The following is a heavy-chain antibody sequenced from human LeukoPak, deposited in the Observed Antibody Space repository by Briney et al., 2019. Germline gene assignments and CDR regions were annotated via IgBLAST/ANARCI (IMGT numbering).Heavy chain of an antibody. CDR3: AKASSRSSSSSWGTFDY. CDR1: GFTFDEYY. D-gene: IGHD6-13*01. CDR2: ISWDGGST. J-gene: IGHJ4*02. V-gene: IGHV3-43*01. Sequence: GGSLRLSCAASGFTFDEYYMHWVRQAPGKGLQWVSLISWDGGSTYYADSVKGRFTISRDNSKNSLYLQMNSLRTEDTALYYCAKASSRSSSSSWGTFDYWGQGTLVTVSS.